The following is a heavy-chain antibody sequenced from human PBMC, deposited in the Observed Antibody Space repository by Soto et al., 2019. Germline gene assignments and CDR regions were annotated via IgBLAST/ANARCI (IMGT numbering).Heavy chain of an antibody. J-gene: IGHJ5*02. CDR1: GYKASGYSFINYA. D-gene: IGHD6-19*01. CDR2: MNAGTGNI. Sequence: QVQLVQSGPEVQKPGASVNVSCKASGYKASGYSFINYAMHWVRQSPGQKLEWMGWMNAGTGNIKYSEKFQGRLTLTRDTSANTAYMELSGLRSEDTAVYYCVTEGALAENWFDPWGQGTLVTVSS. CDR3: VTEGALAENWFDP. V-gene: IGHV1-3*01.